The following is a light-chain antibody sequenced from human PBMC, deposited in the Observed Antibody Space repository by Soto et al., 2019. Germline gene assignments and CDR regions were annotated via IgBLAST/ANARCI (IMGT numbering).Light chain of an antibody. CDR3: QQYGSSPLT. V-gene: IGKV3-20*01. Sequence: EIVLTQSPGTLSLSPGERATLSCRASQSVSSSSLAWYHQKPGQAPRLLIYGASSRATGIPDRFSGSGSGTDFTLTISRLEPEDFAVYYCQQYGSSPLTFGGGTKVEIK. J-gene: IGKJ4*01. CDR2: GAS. CDR1: QSVSSSS.